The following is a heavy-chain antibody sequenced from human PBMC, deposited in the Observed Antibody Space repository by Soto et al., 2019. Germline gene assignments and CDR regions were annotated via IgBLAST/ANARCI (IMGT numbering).Heavy chain of an antibody. CDR2: INHSGST. CDR3: ARVQTTIFGVVIMSYYYMDV. V-gene: IGHV4-34*01. CDR1: GGSFSGYY. Sequence: SETLSLTCAVYGGSFSGYYWSWIRKPPGKGLEWIGEINHSGSTNYNPSLKSRVTISVDTSKNQFSLKLSSVTAADTAVYHCARVQTTIFGVVIMSYYYMDVWGKGTTVTVSS. J-gene: IGHJ6*03. D-gene: IGHD3-3*01.